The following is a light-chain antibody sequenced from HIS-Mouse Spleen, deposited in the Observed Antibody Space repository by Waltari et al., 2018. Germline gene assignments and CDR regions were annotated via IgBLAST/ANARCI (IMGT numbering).Light chain of an antibody. CDR1: ALPKNY. CDR3: YSTDSSGNHRV. CDR2: EAS. J-gene: IGLJ2*01. Sequence: SYELTQPPSVSVSPGQTARITCSGDALPKNYAYWYQQQSGQAPVLVIYEASKRPSGIPERFSGSSSGTMATLTISGAQVEDEADYYCYSTDSSGNHRVFGGGTKLTVL. V-gene: IGLV3-10*01.